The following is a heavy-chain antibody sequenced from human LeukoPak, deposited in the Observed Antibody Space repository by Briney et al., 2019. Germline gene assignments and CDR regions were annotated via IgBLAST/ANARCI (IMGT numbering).Heavy chain of an antibody. CDR1: EFSFETYW. J-gene: IGHJ6*03. CDR2: INEDGSEK. Sequence: GGSLRLSCVALEFSFETYWMSWVRQAPGKGPEWVANINEDGSEKHYVGSVRGRFTISRDNADNSLHLQMNSLRPEDMAVYYCARGEAMDVWGKGTTVTVSS. V-gene: IGHV3-7*01. CDR3: ARGEAMDV.